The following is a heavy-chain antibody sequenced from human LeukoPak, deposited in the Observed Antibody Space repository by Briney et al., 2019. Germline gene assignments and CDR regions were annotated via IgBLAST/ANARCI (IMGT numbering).Heavy chain of an antibody. Sequence: GGSLRLSCAASGFTFSSYAMSWVRQAPGKGLEWDSTISAGGGSTDYADSVKGRFTISRDNSKTTLYLQMNSLRAEDTAVYYCAKDRGHCVNGVCHNYYYMDVWGKGTTVTVSS. CDR2: ISAGGGST. D-gene: IGHD2-8*01. V-gene: IGHV3-23*01. CDR1: GFTFSSYA. J-gene: IGHJ6*03. CDR3: AKDRGHCVNGVCHNYYYMDV.